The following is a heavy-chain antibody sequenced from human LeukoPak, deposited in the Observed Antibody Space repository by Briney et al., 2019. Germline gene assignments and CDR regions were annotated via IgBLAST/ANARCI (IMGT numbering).Heavy chain of an antibody. Sequence: PSETLSLTCTVSGASISSNGYYWSWIRQPPGKGLEWIGYIYYSGSTNYNPSLKSRVTISVDTSKNQFSLKLSSVTAADTAVYYCARAWGDYGDYVDYFDYWGQGTLVTVSS. CDR2: IYYSGST. J-gene: IGHJ4*02. CDR3: ARAWGDYGDYVDYFDY. V-gene: IGHV4-61*08. CDR1: GASISSNGYY. D-gene: IGHD4-17*01.